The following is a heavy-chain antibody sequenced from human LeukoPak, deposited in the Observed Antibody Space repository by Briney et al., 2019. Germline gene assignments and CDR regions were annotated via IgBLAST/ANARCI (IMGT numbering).Heavy chain of an antibody. CDR3: AKDSPVAARPAGYYFDY. D-gene: IGHD6-6*01. J-gene: IGHJ4*02. CDR2: ISGSGGST. V-gene: IGHV3-23*01. Sequence: GSLRLSCAASGFTFSSYWMSWVRQAPGKGLEWVSAISGSGGSTYYADSVKGRFTISRDNSKNTLYLQMNSLRAEDTAVYYCAKDSPVAARPAGYYFDYWGQGTLVTVSS. CDR1: GFTFSSYW.